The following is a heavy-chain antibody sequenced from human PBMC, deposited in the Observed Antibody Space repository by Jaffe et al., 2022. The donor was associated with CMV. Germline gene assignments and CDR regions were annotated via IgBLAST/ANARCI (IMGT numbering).Heavy chain of an antibody. J-gene: IGHJ4*02. CDR1: GYTFSNNW. D-gene: IGHD3-16*01. V-gene: IGHV5-51*01. CDR3: ARQVWTGLTDCFDH. Sequence: EVQLVQSGAEVKKPGESLKISCKGSGYTFSNNWIGWVRQMPGRGLEWMGIMYPGDSDTRYSPSFQGQVTFSADTSISTAYLQWNSLKASDTGIYYCARQVWTGLTDCFDHWGQGTLVTVSS. CDR2: MYPGDSDT.